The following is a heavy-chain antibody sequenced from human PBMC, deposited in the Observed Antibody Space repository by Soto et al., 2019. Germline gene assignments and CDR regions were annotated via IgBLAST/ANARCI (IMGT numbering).Heavy chain of an antibody. J-gene: IGHJ4*02. Sequence: EAQLVESGGGLVKPGESLRLSCAASGFVFSSYSMNWVRQAPGKGLEWVSSISTTSTFIHYADSVKGRFTISRDNAKNSLYRQMNSLGAEDTAVYYWAGRHCTNGRCAFDYWGQGTLVTVSP. CDR2: ISTTSTFI. V-gene: IGHV3-21*01. D-gene: IGHD2-8*01. CDR3: AGRHCTNGRCAFDY. CDR1: GFVFSSYS.